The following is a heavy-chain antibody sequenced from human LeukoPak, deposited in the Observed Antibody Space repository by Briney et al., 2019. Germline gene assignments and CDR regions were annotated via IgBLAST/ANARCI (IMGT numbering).Heavy chain of an antibody. D-gene: IGHD6-6*01. CDR3: ASGFCSSPYFDY. V-gene: IGHV3-21*01. J-gene: IGHJ4*02. Sequence: PGGSLRLSCAASGFNFSTYYMNWVRQAPGKGLEWVSFITGSSSYIYYTDSVKGRFTISRDNAKNSLFLQMNSLRDEDTAVYYCASGFCSSPYFDYWGQGTLVTVSS. CDR1: GFNFSTYY. CDR2: ITGSSSYI.